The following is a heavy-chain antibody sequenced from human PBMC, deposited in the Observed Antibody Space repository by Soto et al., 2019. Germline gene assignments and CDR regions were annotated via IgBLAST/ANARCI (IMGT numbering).Heavy chain of an antibody. CDR2: INAGNGDT. D-gene: IGHD2-21*01. CDR3: TRAPRGEN. J-gene: IGHJ1*01. CDR1: GYTFTSFP. Sequence: VKVSCKASGYTFTSFPIHWVRQAPGQRLEWMGWINAGNGDTKYSQKFQGRVTVTRDTSASTAYMELISLRSEDTAVYYCTRAPRGENWGQGTLVTVSS. V-gene: IGHV1-3*01.